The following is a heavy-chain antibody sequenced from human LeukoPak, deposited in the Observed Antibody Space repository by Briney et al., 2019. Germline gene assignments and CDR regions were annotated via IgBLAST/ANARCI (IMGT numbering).Heavy chain of an antibody. J-gene: IGHJ6*02. CDR2: ISYDGSNK. D-gene: IGHD3-22*01. CDR3: AREALYYYDSSGYYDHYYGMDV. Sequence: GGSLRLSCAASGFSFSSHAMHWVRQAPGKGLEWVAVISYDGSNKYYADSVKGRFTISRDNSKNTLYLQMNSLRAEDTAVYYCAREALYYYDSSGYYDHYYGMDVWGQGTTVTVSS. CDR1: GFSFSSHA. V-gene: IGHV3-30-3*01.